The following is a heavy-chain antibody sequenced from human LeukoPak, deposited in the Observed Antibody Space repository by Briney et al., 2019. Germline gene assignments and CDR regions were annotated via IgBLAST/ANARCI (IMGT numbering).Heavy chain of an antibody. Sequence: PGGSLRLSCAASGFTFSSYWMSWVRQAPGKGLEWVAHIKQDGSEKYYVDSVKGRFTISRDNAKNSLYLQMNSLRAEDTAVYYCARDGNYYDSSGYYDYFDYWGQGTLVTVSS. D-gene: IGHD3-22*01. CDR1: GFTFSSYW. J-gene: IGHJ4*02. CDR3: ARDGNYYDSSGYYDYFDY. CDR2: IKQDGSEK. V-gene: IGHV3-7*01.